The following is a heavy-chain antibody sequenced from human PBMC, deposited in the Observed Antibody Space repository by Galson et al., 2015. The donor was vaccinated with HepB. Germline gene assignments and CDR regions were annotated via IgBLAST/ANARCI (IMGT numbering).Heavy chain of an antibody. J-gene: IGHJ3*02. CDR2: INPSGGST. Sequence: SVKVSCKASGYTFTSYYVHWVRQAPGQGLEWMAIINPSGGSTSYAQKFQGRVTMTRDTSTSTVYMELRSLRSDDTAVYYCASPRGSGDGFDIWGQGTMVTVSS. D-gene: IGHD3-10*01. CDR3: ASPRGSGDGFDI. CDR1: GYTFTSYY. V-gene: IGHV1-46*01.